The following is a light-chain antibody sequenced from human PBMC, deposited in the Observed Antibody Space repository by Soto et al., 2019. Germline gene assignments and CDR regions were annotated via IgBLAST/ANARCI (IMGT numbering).Light chain of an antibody. CDR2: DTS. V-gene: IGKV3-11*01. Sequence: EIVLTQSPATLSLSPGERATLSCRASQSISNYLAWYQHKPGQAPRLLIYDTSNRATGIPARFSGSGSGTDFTLTISGLEPEDFAVYYGQQRSGWPLFGQGTKLEIK. CDR1: QSISNY. J-gene: IGKJ2*01. CDR3: QQRSGWPL.